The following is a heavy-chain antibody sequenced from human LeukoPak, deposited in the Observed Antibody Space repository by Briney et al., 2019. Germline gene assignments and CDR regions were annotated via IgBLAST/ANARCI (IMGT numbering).Heavy chain of an antibody. CDR3: ARPNYDSSGYEFDY. CDR1: GYSFSTYW. J-gene: IGHJ4*02. CDR2: IYPGDSDT. D-gene: IGHD3-22*01. Sequence: GESLVISCKGSGYSFSTYWIGWVREMPGEGLEWMGIIYPGDSDTRYRPSFQGQATISADKSISTAYLQWSSLKASDTAMYYCARPNYDSSGYEFDYRGQGTPGTVSS. V-gene: IGHV5-51*01.